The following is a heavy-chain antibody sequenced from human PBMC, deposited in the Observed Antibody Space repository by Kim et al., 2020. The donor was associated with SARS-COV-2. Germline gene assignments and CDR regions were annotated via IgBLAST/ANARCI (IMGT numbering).Heavy chain of an antibody. D-gene: IGHD1-7*01. Sequence: SVKVSCKASGGTFSSYAISWVRQAPGQGLEWMGGIIPIFGTANYAQKFQGRVTITADESTSTAYMELSSLRSEDTAVYYCARVVYNWNYRVDAFDIWGQGTMVTVSS. J-gene: IGHJ3*02. V-gene: IGHV1-69*13. CDR3: ARVVYNWNYRVDAFDI. CDR1: GGTFSSYA. CDR2: IIPIFGTA.